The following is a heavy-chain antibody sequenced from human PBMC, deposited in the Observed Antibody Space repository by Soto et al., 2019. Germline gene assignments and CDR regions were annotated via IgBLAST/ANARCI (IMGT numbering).Heavy chain of an antibody. Sequence: QVQLVQSGTEVQKAGSAVKVSCKTSGYTFTTYGISWIRQAPGQGLEWIAWISVYNGDTNYAQNVEGRVTMTTDTLTTTAYLELRSLRSDDTAVYYCARVYCGVDCFSGGDFDYWGQGTLVTVS. V-gene: IGHV1-18*01. CDR3: ARVYCGVDCFSGGDFDY. D-gene: IGHD2-21*01. J-gene: IGHJ4*02. CDR1: GYTFTTYG. CDR2: ISVYNGDT.